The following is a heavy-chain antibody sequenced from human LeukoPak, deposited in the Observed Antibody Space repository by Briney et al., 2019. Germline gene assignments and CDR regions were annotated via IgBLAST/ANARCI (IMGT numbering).Heavy chain of an antibody. V-gene: IGHV3-30*03. CDR3: ASYGDAPFDY. Sequence: GGSLRLSCVASGFTFGKYWMSWVRQAPGKGLEWVAVISYDGSNKYYADSVKGRFTISRDNSKNTLYLQMNSLRAEDTAVYYCASYGDAPFDYWGQGTLVTVSS. J-gene: IGHJ4*02. CDR2: ISYDGSNK. D-gene: IGHD4-17*01. CDR1: GFTFGKYW.